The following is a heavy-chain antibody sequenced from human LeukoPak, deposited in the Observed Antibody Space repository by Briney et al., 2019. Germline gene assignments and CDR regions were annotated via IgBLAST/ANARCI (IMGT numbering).Heavy chain of an antibody. CDR3: TAPDYIGYFDY. D-gene: IGHD3-16*01. CDR2: IKSKTDGGTT. CDR1: GFTFSNAW. J-gene: IGHJ4*02. Sequence: GGSLRLSCAASGFTFSNAWMSWVRQAPGKGLEWVGRIKSKTDGGTTDYAAPVKGRFTISRDDSKNTLYLQMSSLKTEDTAVYYCTAPDYIGYFDYWGQGTLVTVSS. V-gene: IGHV3-15*01.